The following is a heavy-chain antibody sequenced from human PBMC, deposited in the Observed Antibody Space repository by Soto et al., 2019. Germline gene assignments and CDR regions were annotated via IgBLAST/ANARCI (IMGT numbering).Heavy chain of an antibody. Sequence: QVQLVQSGGEVKKPGASVKVSCKASGYTFTSYGISWVRQAPGQGLEWMGWISGYNGKTNYAQKVQDRVTMTTDTSTGTVYMELRTLRSDDTAVYYCAREGVVPYYYYGMDVWGQGTAVTVSS. J-gene: IGHJ6*02. CDR1: GYTFTSYG. V-gene: IGHV1-18*01. D-gene: IGHD3-10*01. CDR2: ISGYNGKT. CDR3: AREGVVPYYYYGMDV.